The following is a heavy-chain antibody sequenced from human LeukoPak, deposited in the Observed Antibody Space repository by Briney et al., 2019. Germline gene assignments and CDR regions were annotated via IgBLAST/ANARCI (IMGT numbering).Heavy chain of an antibody. CDR1: GGSFSGYY. J-gene: IGHJ4*02. D-gene: IGHD3-22*01. CDR2: INHSGST. Sequence: PSETLSLTCAVYGGSFSGYYWSWIRQPPGKGLEWMGEINHSGSTNYTQSLKSRVTISVDTSKNQFSLKLSSVTAADTAVYYCARGLPKYYYDRSRGSERLDYWGQGTLVTVSS. CDR3: ARGLPKYYYDRSRGSERLDY. V-gene: IGHV4-34*01.